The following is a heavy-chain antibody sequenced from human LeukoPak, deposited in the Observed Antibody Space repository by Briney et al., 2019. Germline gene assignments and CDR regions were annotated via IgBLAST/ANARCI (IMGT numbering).Heavy chain of an antibody. J-gene: IGHJ4*02. V-gene: IGHV4-59*01. CDR3: ASSYYDSGGYYRVDY. CDR1: GGSISSYY. D-gene: IGHD3-22*01. CDR2: IYYSGST. Sequence: SETLSLTCSVSGGSISSYYWSWIRQPPGKGLEWIGYIYYSGSTNYNPSLKSRVTVSVDTSKNQFSLKLSSVTAAYTAVYYCASSYYDSGGYYRVDYWGQGTLVSVSS.